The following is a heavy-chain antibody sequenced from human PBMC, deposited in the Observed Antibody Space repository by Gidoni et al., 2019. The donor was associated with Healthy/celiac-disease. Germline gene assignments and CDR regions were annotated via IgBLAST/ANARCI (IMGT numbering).Heavy chain of an antibody. Sequence: QVQLVQSGAEVKKPGYSVKVSCKASGGTFSSYAISWVRQAPGQGLEWMGGSIPIFGTAIYAQKFQGRVTITADKSTSTAYMDLSSLRSEDTAVYYCARDRGYSGYDRLDYWGQGTLVTVSS. V-gene: IGHV1-69*06. D-gene: IGHD5-12*01. CDR1: GGTFSSYA. CDR3: ARDRGYSGYDRLDY. CDR2: SIPIFGTA. J-gene: IGHJ4*02.